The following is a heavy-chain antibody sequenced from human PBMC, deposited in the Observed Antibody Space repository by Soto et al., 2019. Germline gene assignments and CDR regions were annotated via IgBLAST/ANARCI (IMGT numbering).Heavy chain of an antibody. Sequence: PGGSLRLSCAASGFTFSSYSMNWVRQAPGKGLEWVSYISSSSSTIYYADSVKGRFTISRDNAKNSLYLQMNSLRAEDTAVYYCARDKTLSMVRGVINDYYYYYYMDVWGKGTTVTVSS. V-gene: IGHV3-48*01. J-gene: IGHJ6*03. CDR1: GFTFSSYS. CDR3: ARDKTLSMVRGVINDYYYYYYMDV. D-gene: IGHD3-10*01. CDR2: ISSSSSTI.